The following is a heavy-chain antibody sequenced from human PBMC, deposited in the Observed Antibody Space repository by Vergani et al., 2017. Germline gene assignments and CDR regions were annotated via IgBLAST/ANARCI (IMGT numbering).Heavy chain of an antibody. CDR1: GYTFTGYY. D-gene: IGHD2-8*01. CDR2: INPNSGGT. Sequence: QVQLVQSGAEVKKPGASVKVSCKASGYTFTGYYMHWVRQAPGQGLEWMGWINPNSGGTNYAQKVQGRGTMTRDTSISTAYMELSRLSSDDTAVYYCARPLMGYATPLLGYWGQGTLVTVSS. V-gene: IGHV1-2*02. CDR3: ARPLMGYATPLLGY. J-gene: IGHJ4*02.